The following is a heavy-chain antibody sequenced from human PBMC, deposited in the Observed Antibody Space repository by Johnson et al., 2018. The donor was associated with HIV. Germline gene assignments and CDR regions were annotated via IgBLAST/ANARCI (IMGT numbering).Heavy chain of an antibody. J-gene: IGHJ3*02. Sequence: QVQLVESGGGVVQPGRSLRLSCAASGFTFSSYAMHWVRQAPGKGLEWLAYIPYDGNSQNYADSVKGRFTISRDNSENTLYLQMNSLKAEDTAVCYCADVLGGAFDIWGQGTMVTVSS. CDR2: IPYDGNSQ. CDR3: ADVLGGAFDI. V-gene: IGHV3-30-3*01. D-gene: IGHD2-8*02. CDR1: GFTFSSYA.